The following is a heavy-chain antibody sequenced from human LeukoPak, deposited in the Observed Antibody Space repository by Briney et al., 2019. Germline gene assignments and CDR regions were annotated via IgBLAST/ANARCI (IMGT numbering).Heavy chain of an antibody. CDR3: ARAYYESSAYRHAVYFDY. CDR1: GGTFSSYA. Sequence: SVKVSCKASGGTFSSYAISWVRKAPGQGLKWMGGIIPIFGTANYAQKFQGRVTITTDESTSTAYMELSSLRSEDTAVYYCARAYYESSAYRHAVYFDYWGQGTLVTVSS. D-gene: IGHD3-22*01. J-gene: IGHJ4*02. V-gene: IGHV1-69*05. CDR2: IIPIFGTA.